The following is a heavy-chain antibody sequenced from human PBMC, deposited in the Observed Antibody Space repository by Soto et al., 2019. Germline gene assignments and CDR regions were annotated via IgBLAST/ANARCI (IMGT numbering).Heavy chain of an antibody. CDR1: AGTFSHYY. D-gene: IGHD6-19*01. CDR2: IKHSGSS. CDR3: ARGGSSDWQVALDI. J-gene: IGHJ3*02. Sequence: TSESLSFTCSVCAGTFSHYYGNWIRQYPGKGLEWIGKIKHSGSSNYNPSLRSRVSISVDMSKNQFSLRLTSVTAADTAVYYCARGGSSDWQVALDIWGQGTRGTVSS. V-gene: IGHV4-34*01.